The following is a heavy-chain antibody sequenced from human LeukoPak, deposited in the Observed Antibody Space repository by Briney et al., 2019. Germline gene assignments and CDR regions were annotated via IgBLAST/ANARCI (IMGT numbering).Heavy chain of an antibody. Sequence: VGSLRLSCAASGFTLSNAWMNWVRQGPGKGLEWVSYISSSSSYTNYAASVKGRFTISRDNAKNSLYLQMNSLRAEDTAVYYCARHYYGSGSYYSNAFDIWGQGTMVTVSS. CDR2: ISSSSSYT. D-gene: IGHD3-10*01. J-gene: IGHJ3*02. V-gene: IGHV3-11*03. CDR1: GFTLSNAW. CDR3: ARHYYGSGSYYSNAFDI.